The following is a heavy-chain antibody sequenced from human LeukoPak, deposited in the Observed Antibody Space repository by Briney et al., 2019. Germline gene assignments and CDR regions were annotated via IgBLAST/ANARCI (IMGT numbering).Heavy chain of an antibody. Sequence: ASVKVSCKASGYTFTGYYMHWVRQAPGQGLEWMGWINPNSGGTNYAQKFQGRVTMTRDTSITTAYMELSRLRSDDTAVYYCARAPTVTALWYFDLWGRGTLVTVSS. CDR3: ARAPTVTALWYFDL. V-gene: IGHV1-2*02. D-gene: IGHD4-11*01. J-gene: IGHJ2*01. CDR2: INPNSGGT. CDR1: GYTFTGYY.